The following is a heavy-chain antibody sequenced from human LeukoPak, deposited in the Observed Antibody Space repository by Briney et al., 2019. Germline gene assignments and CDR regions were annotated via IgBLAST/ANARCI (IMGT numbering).Heavy chain of an antibody. Sequence: GASVKGSCKASGYTFTDYYVHWVRQAPGQGLEWMGWINPYSGGTSYAQKFQGRVTMTRDTSISTAYMDLSRLRSDDTAVYYCARDSTERVRYFDGPGGSWGQGTLVTVSS. D-gene: IGHD3-9*01. J-gene: IGHJ5*02. CDR1: GYTFTDYY. CDR2: INPYSGGT. V-gene: IGHV1-2*02. CDR3: ARDSTERVRYFDGPGGS.